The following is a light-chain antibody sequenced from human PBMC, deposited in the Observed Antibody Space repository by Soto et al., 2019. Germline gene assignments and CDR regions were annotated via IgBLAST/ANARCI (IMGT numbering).Light chain of an antibody. V-gene: IGKV1-17*01. CDR1: QGIRND. CDR2: AAS. Sequence: DVQMTRSPSSLSASVGDRVTITCRASQGIRNDLGWYQQKPGKAPKRLIYAASSLQSGVPSRFIGSGAGTECTRTISSLQPEDVETYYCLQHNSYPPTFGQGTKVDI. CDR3: LQHNSYPPT. J-gene: IGKJ1*01.